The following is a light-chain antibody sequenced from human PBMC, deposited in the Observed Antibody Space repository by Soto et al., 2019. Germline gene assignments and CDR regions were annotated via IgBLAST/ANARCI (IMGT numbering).Light chain of an antibody. Sequence: LVCTHSPGTLTVSPGERATLSCIASQSVSSNLAWYQQKPGQAPRLLIYGASTRATGIPARFSGSGSGTEFTLTISSLQSEDFAVYYCQQYNNWPPITFGQGTRLEIK. CDR3: QQYNNWPPIT. CDR1: QSVSSN. CDR2: GAS. V-gene: IGKV3-15*01. J-gene: IGKJ5*01.